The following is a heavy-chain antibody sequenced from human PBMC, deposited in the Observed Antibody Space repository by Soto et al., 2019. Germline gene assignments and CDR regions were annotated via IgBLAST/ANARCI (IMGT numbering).Heavy chain of an antibody. J-gene: IGHJ6*02. V-gene: IGHV1-69*13. CDR3: SIFFTWYSSSWYEREDYYGMDV. Sequence: SVKVSCKASGGTFSSYAISWVRQAPGQGLEWIGGIIPIFGTANYAQKFQGRVTITADESTSTAYMELSSLRSEDTAVYYCSIFFTWYSSSWYEREDYYGMDVWGQGTTVTVSS. CDR2: IIPIFGTA. CDR1: GGTFSSYA. D-gene: IGHD6-13*01.